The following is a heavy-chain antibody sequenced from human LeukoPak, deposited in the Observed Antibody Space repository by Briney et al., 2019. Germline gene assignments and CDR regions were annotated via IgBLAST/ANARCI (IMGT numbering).Heavy chain of an antibody. Sequence: GGSLTLSCTASEFSISIYDLQWVRQVPGKGLEYVSTIGTAGDTYYAGSVRDRFFISRDAAKNSWYLQMITLRADDTAVYYCARAPSRGERLRAFDVWGQGTMVTVST. D-gene: IGHD1-26*01. V-gene: IGHV3-13*01. J-gene: IGHJ3*01. CDR1: EFSISIYD. CDR3: ARAPSRGERLRAFDV. CDR2: IGTAGDT.